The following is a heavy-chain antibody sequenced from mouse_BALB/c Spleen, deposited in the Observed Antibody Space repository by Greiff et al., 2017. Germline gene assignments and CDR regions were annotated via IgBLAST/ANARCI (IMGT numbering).Heavy chain of an antibody. CDR2: IYPGSGST. V-gene: IGHV1S22*01. J-gene: IGHJ4*01. CDR3: TRGMITTGAIDY. CDR1: GYTFTSYW. D-gene: IGHD2-4*01. Sequence: LQQPGSELVRPGASVKLSCKASGYTFTSYWMHWVKQRHGQGLEWIGNIYPGSGSTNYDEKFKSKGTLTVDTSSSTAYMHLSSLTSEDSAVYYCTRGMITTGAIDYWGQGTSVTVSS.